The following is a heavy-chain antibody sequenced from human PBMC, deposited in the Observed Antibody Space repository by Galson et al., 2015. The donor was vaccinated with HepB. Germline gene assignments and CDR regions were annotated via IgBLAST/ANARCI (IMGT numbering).Heavy chain of an antibody. CDR2: ISWNSGSI. J-gene: IGHJ4*02. CDR3: ARAPIAVAGGCFDY. CDR1: GFTFDDYA. D-gene: IGHD6-19*01. Sequence: SLRLSCAASGFTFDDYAMHWVRQAPGKGLEWVSGISWNSGSIGYADSVKGRFTIPRDNAKNSLYLQMNSLRAEDTALYYCARAPIAVAGGCFDYWGQGTLVTVSS. V-gene: IGHV3-9*01.